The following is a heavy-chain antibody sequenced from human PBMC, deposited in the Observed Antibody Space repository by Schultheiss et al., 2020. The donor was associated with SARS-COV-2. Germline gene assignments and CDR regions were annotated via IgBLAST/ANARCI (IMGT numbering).Heavy chain of an antibody. Sequence: SETLSLTCTVSGGSISSYYWSWIRQPPGKGLEWIGYIYYSGSTNYNPSLKSRVTISVDTSKNQFSLKLSSVTAADTAVYYCARGGDCSSTSCYSTYYYYYYMDVWGKGTTVTVSS. V-gene: IGHV4-59*01. CDR1: GGSISSYY. D-gene: IGHD2-2*02. J-gene: IGHJ6*03. CDR3: ARGGDCSSTSCYSTYYYYYYMDV. CDR2: IYYSGST.